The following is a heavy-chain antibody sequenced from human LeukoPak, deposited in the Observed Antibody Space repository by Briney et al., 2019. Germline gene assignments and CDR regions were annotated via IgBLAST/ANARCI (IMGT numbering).Heavy chain of an antibody. V-gene: IGHV3-33*01. J-gene: IGHJ4*02. CDR3: ARYCSGGCYSGPDY. CDR2: ILYDDK. Sequence: GGSLRLSCAASGFTFSSFGMHWVRQAPGRGLEWVALILYDDKYYADSVKGRFTISRDNSKNTLYLQMDSLRAEDTAVYYCARYCSGGCYSGPDYWGQGTLVTVPS. D-gene: IGHD2-15*01. CDR1: GFTFSSFG.